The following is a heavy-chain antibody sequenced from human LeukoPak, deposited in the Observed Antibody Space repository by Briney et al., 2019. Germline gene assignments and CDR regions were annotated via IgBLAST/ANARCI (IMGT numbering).Heavy chain of an antibody. CDR1: GFTVSSNY. CDR2: IYSGGST. V-gene: IGHV3-66*01. Sequence: GGSLRLSCAASGFTVSSNYMSWVRQAPGKGLEWVSVIYSGGSTYYADSVKGRFTISRDNSKNSLYLQMNSLRAEDTAVYYCARDDSSGHLDYWGQGALVTVSS. D-gene: IGHD3-22*01. J-gene: IGHJ4*02. CDR3: ARDDSSGHLDY.